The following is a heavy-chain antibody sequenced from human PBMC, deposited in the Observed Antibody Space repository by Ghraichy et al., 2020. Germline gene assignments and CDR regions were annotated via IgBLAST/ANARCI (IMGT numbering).Heavy chain of an antibody. J-gene: IGHJ3*02. CDR2: ISWNSGSI. D-gene: IGHD2-15*01. CDR3: AKGISGGSYDAFDI. Sequence: GGSLRLSCAASGFTFDDYAMHWVRQAPGKGLEWVSGISWNSGSIGYADSVKGRFTISRDNAKNSLYLQMNSLRAEDTALYYCAKGISGGSYDAFDIWGQGTMVTVSS. CDR1: GFTFDDYA. V-gene: IGHV3-9*01.